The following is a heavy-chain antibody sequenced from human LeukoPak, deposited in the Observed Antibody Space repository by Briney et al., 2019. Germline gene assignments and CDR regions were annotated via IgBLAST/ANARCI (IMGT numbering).Heavy chain of an antibody. Sequence: GASVKVSCKASGYTFTSCYMHWVRQAPGQGLEWMGIINPSGGSTSYAQKFQGRVTMTRDTSTSTVYMELSSLRSEDTAVYYCARDRVYIAAAGTPPYYYGMDVWGQGTTVTVSS. J-gene: IGHJ6*02. CDR2: INPSGGST. CDR1: GYTFTSCY. CDR3: ARDRVYIAAAGTPPYYYGMDV. D-gene: IGHD6-13*01. V-gene: IGHV1-46*01.